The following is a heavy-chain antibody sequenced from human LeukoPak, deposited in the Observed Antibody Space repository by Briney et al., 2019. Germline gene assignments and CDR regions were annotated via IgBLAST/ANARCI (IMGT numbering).Heavy chain of an antibody. CDR2: ISARGGST. CDR1: GFTFSSYA. Sequence: GGSLRLSCAASGFTFSSYAMSWVRQAPGKGLEWVSAISARGGSTYYADSVKGRFTISRDNSKNTLYLQMNSLRAEDTAVYYCANGGAMGSIHFDYWGQGTLVTVSS. CDR3: ANGGAMGSIHFDY. J-gene: IGHJ4*02. V-gene: IGHV3-23*01. D-gene: IGHD1-26*01.